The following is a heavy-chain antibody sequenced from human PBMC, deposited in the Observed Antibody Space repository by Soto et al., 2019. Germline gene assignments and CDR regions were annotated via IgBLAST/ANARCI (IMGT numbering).Heavy chain of an antibody. J-gene: IGHJ6*02. V-gene: IGHV4-59*08. CDR3: ARRSGGRLGNYHYGMDV. Sequence: QVQLQESGPGLVKPSETLSLTCTVSGGSISNYYWSWIRQPPGKGLEWIGYIYNSGSTNYNPSLMSPVTLSVDTPKNQVSLRLSSVTAADTALYYCARRSGGRLGNYHYGMDVWGQGTTVTVSS. D-gene: IGHD2-15*01. CDR2: IYNSGST. CDR1: GGSISNYY.